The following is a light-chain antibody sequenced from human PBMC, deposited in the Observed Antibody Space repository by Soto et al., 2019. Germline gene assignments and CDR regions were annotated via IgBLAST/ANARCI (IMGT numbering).Light chain of an antibody. Sequence: EIVLTQSPATLSVSPGERVTLSCRASQSVDINLAWYQQKPGQVPRLLIYGASTRATDMPGRFSGRGSGTEFTLTISSLQSEDFAVYYCQQYHGWPLTFGGGTKVEIK. CDR3: QQYHGWPLT. CDR1: QSVDIN. V-gene: IGKV3-15*01. CDR2: GAS. J-gene: IGKJ4*01.